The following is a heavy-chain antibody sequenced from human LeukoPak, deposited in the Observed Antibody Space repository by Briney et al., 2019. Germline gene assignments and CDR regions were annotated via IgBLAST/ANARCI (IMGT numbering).Heavy chain of an antibody. Sequence: PWGSLRLSCAASGFGLSSRVMHWLRQAPGKGLEWVSGITRSGGNTYYADSVKGRFTISRDNSKNTLYLQMNSLRAEDTAIYYCASVVWLVTAIYFDYWGQGTLVTVSS. V-gene: IGHV3-23*01. D-gene: IGHD2-21*02. CDR1: GFGLSSRV. CDR2: ITRSGGNT. CDR3: ASVVWLVTAIYFDY. J-gene: IGHJ4*02.